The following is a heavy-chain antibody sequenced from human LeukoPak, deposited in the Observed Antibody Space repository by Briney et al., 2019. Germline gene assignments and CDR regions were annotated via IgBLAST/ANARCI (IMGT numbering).Heavy chain of an antibody. CDR2: ISSSGSTI. Sequence: GGSLRLSCAASGFTFSDYYMSWIRQAPVKGLEWVSYISSSGSTIYYADSVKGRFTISRDNAKNSLYLQMNSLRAEDTAVYYCARDYYNSSGYSYYFDYWGQGTLVTVSS. CDR3: ARDYYNSSGYSYYFDY. V-gene: IGHV3-11*04. D-gene: IGHD3-22*01. J-gene: IGHJ4*02. CDR1: GFTFSDYY.